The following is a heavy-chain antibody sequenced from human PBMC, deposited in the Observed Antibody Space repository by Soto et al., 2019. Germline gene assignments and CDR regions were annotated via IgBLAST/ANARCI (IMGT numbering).Heavy chain of an antibody. J-gene: IGHJ6*02. Sequence: QVQLQQWGAGLLKPSETLSLTCAVYGGSFSGYYWSWIRQPPGKGLEWIGEINHSGSTNYNPSLKSRVTISVDTSKNQFSLKLSSVTAADTAVYYCARAYGMDGWGQGTTVTVSS. V-gene: IGHV4-34*01. CDR1: GGSFSGYY. CDR2: INHSGST. CDR3: ARAYGMDG.